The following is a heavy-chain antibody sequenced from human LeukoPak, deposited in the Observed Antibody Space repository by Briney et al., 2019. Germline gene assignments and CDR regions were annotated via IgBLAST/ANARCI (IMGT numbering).Heavy chain of an antibody. V-gene: IGHV1-69*13. CDR3: ALSSTSCYNSFCLGIEFDY. D-gene: IGHD2-2*02. J-gene: IGHJ4*02. CDR1: GGTFSSYA. Sequence: GASVKVSCKASGGTFSSYAISWVRQAPGQGLEWMGGIIPIFGTANYAQKFQGRVTITADESTSTAYMELSSLRSEDTAVYYCALSSTSCYNSFCLGIEFDYWGQGTLVTVSS. CDR2: IIPIFGTA.